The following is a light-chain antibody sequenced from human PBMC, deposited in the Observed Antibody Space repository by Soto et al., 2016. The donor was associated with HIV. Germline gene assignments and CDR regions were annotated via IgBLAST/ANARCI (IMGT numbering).Light chain of an antibody. Sequence: SYELTQPPSVSVAPGKTARITCGGNNIGSKSVHWYQQKPGQAPVMVVYDDNDRPPGIPERFSGSNSGDTATLTINRVEAGDEADYYCQVWDTNSGHVVFGGGTKLTVL. CDR2: DDN. J-gene: IGLJ2*01. CDR1: NIGSKS. V-gene: IGLV3-21*03. CDR3: QVWDTNSGHVV.